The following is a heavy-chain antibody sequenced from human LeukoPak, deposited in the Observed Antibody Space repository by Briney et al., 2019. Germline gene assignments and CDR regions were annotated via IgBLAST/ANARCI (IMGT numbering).Heavy chain of an antibody. J-gene: IGHJ4*02. D-gene: IGHD6-13*01. CDR3: AKEGPRYSSSWYGPPQFDY. CDR2: IRYDGSNK. Sequence: GGSLRLSCAASGFTFSSYAMSWVRQAPGKGLEWVAFIRYDGSNKYYADSVKGRFTISRDNSKNTLYLQMNSLRAEDTAVYYCAKEGPRYSSSWYGPPQFDYWGQGTLVTVSS. V-gene: IGHV3-30*02. CDR1: GFTFSSYA.